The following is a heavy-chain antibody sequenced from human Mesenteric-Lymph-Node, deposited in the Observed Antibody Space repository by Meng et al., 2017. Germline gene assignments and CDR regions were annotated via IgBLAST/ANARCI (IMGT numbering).Heavy chain of an antibody. J-gene: IGHJ4*02. CDR1: GGSISSSTYY. D-gene: IGHD3-10*01. V-gene: IGHV4-39*01. Sequence: QLQLQESGPGLVKPSETLTRTRTAAGGSISSSTYYWGWTRQPPGKGLEWIGSIYYSGRTYYNPSLKSRVTMSVDTSKNQFSLKLSSVTAADTAVYYCARLWFGERPPDYWGQGTLVTVSS. CDR3: ARLWFGERPPDY. CDR2: IYYSGRT.